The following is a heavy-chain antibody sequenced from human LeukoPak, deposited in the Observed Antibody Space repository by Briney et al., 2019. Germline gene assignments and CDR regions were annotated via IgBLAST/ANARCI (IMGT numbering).Heavy chain of an antibody. CDR3: ARDRGVTKLNWYFDL. V-gene: IGHV4-59*01. CDR1: GGSISSYY. D-gene: IGHD4-17*01. Sequence: SETLSLTCTVPGGSISSYYWSWIRQPPGKGLEWIGYIYYSGSTNYNPSLKSRVTISVDTSKNQFSLKLSSVTAADTAVYYCARDRGVTKLNWYFDLWGRGTLVTVSS. J-gene: IGHJ2*01. CDR2: IYYSGST.